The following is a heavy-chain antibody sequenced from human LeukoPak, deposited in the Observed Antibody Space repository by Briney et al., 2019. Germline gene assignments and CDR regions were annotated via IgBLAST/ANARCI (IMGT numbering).Heavy chain of an antibody. Sequence: GGSLRLSCAASGFTFSSYAMHWVRQAPGKGLEWVAVISHDGSNKYYADSVKGRFIISRDNSKNTLYLQMNSLRAEDTAVYYCARDDGSGSDGFDYWGQGTLVTVSS. J-gene: IGHJ4*02. CDR1: GFTFSSYA. D-gene: IGHD3-10*01. V-gene: IGHV3-30*01. CDR3: ARDDGSGSDGFDY. CDR2: ISHDGSNK.